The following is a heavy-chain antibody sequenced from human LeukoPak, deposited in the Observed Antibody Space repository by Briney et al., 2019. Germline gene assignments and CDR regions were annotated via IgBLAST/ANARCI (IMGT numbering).Heavy chain of an antibody. D-gene: IGHD2-8*01. V-gene: IGHV1-46*01. CDR2: INPSGGST. CDR1: GYNSISYY. J-gene: IGHJ6*02. CDR3: AREDVVLVDAVRYYYYGMDV. Sequence: ASVTVSCKASGYNSISYYMHWVRQAPGQGLEWMGIINPSGGSTSYAQKFQDRVTMTRDTSTSTVYMELSSLKSEDTAVYYCAREDVVLVDAVRYYYYGMDVWGQGTTVTVSS.